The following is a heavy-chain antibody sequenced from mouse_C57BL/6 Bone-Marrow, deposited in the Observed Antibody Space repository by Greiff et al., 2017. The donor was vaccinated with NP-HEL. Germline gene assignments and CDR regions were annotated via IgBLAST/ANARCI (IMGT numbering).Heavy chain of an antibody. CDR3: ATLRWLLRKAWFAY. CDR2: IYPRSGNT. D-gene: IGHD2-3*01. J-gene: IGHJ3*01. Sequence: VQLQQSGAELARPGASVKLSCKASGYTFTSYGISWVKQRTGQGLEWIGEIYPRSGNTYYNEKFKGKATLTADKSSSTAYMELRSLTSDDSAVYFCATLRWLLRKAWFAYWGQGTLVTVSA. CDR1: GYTFTSYG. V-gene: IGHV1-81*01.